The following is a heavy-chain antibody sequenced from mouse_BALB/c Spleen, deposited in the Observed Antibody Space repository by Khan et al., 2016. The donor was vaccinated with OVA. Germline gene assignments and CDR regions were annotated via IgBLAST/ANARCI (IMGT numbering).Heavy chain of an antibody. D-gene: IGHD1-2*01. J-gene: IGHJ2*01. V-gene: IGHV5-17*02. Sequence: EVALVESGGGLVQPGGSRKRSCAASGFTFSSFGMHWVRQAPEKGLEWVAYISSSSNTTYYAATLTGRCTISRDTPKTTLFLQMTSLRSEDTAMYYCARDSYGYMGYFDYWGQGTTLTVSS. CDR3: ARDSYGYMGYFDY. CDR2: ISSSSNTT. CDR1: GFTFSSFG.